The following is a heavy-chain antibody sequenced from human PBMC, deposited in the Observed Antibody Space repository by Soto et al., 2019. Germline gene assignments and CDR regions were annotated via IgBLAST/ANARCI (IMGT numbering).Heavy chain of an antibody. V-gene: IGHV3-9*01. CDR1: GFTFDDYA. J-gene: IGHJ4*02. CDR2: ISWNSGSI. CDR3: AKDRHYSSGWYDFDY. Sequence: EVQLVESGGGLVQPGRSLRLSCAASGFTFDDYAMHWVRQAPGKGLEWVSGISWNSGSIGYADSVKGRFTISRDNAKNSLYLQMNGLRAEDTALYYCAKDRHYSSGWYDFDYWGQGTLVTVSS. D-gene: IGHD6-19*01.